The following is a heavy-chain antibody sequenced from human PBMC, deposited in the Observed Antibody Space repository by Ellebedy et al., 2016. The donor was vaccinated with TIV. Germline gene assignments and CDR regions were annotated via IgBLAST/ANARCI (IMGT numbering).Heavy chain of an antibody. CDR2: INPNSGGT. CDR1: GYTFTGYY. Sequence: AASVKVSCKASGYTFTGYYMHWVRQAPGQGLEWMGWINPNSGGTNYAQKFQGRVTMTRDTSISTAYMELSRLRSDDTAVYYCARDLRITMVRGNPLHMDVWGQGTTVTVSS. CDR3: ARDLRITMVRGNPLHMDV. D-gene: IGHD3-10*01. J-gene: IGHJ6*02. V-gene: IGHV1-2*02.